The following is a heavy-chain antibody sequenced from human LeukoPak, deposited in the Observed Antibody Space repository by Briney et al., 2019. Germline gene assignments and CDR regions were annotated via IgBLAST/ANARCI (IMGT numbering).Heavy chain of an antibody. CDR2: ISGSGGST. Sequence: GGSLRLSCAASGFTFSSYAMSWVRQAPGKGLAWVSAISGSGGSTYYADSVKGRFTISRDNSKNTLYLQMNSLRAEDTAVYYCAREGRYCSSTSCPEDFDYWGQGTLVTVSS. V-gene: IGHV3-23*01. CDR1: GFTFSSYA. J-gene: IGHJ4*02. D-gene: IGHD2-2*01. CDR3: AREGRYCSSTSCPEDFDY.